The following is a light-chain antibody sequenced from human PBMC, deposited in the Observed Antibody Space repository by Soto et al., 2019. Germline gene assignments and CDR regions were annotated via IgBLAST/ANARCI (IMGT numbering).Light chain of an antibody. CDR1: TGAVTSGHY. CDR3: LFSYSGARV. J-gene: IGLJ3*02. Sequence: QAVVTQEPSLTVSPGGTVTLTCGSSTGAVTSGHYPYWFQQKPGQAPRTLIYNTSDKHSWTPDRFSGSLLAGKAALTLSGAQPEDEADYYCLFSYSGARVFGGGTKLTVL. V-gene: IGLV7-46*01. CDR2: NTS.